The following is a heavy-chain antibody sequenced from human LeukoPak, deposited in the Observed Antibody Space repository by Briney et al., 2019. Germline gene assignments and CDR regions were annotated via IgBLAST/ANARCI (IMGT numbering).Heavy chain of an antibody. Sequence: GGSLRLSCAASGFTFSNYAMSWVRQAPGKGLEWVSAISGSGGTTYYADSVKGRFTISRDNSKNTLYLQMNSLRAEDTAVYYCAKFGVEVAVAGDFDYWGQGTLVTVSS. V-gene: IGHV3-23*01. D-gene: IGHD6-19*01. CDR2: ISGSGGTT. J-gene: IGHJ4*02. CDR1: GFTFSNYA. CDR3: AKFGVEVAVAGDFDY.